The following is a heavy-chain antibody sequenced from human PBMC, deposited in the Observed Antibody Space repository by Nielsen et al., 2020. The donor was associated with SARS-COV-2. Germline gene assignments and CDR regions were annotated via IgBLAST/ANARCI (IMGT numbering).Heavy chain of an antibody. V-gene: IGHV4-39*01. CDR1: GGSMSNSNYY. J-gene: IGHJ4*02. D-gene: IGHD4-23*01. Sequence: SETLSLTCTVSGGSMSNSNYYWGWIRQPPGRGLEWIGGIHYTGSTYYNPSLTSRATISVDTSKKQFSLRLSSVTAADTAVYYCARQSRWPANFDYWGQGTLVTVSS. CDR2: IHYTGST. CDR3: ARQSRWPANFDY.